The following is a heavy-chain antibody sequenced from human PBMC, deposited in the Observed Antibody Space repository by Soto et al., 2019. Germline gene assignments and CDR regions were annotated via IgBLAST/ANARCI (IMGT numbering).Heavy chain of an antibody. J-gene: IGHJ4*02. CDR1: GGSISSDIYY. Sequence: QVQLQESGPGLVKPSQTLSLTCTVSGGSISSDIYYWSWIRQPPGKGLEWIGFIYYSGSTYYNPAFTSLLTMSLDTSKNEFSLKLNSVTAADTAVYYCARGLVVYAKPYHFDHWGEGTLVTVSS. CDR3: ARGLVVYAKPYHFDH. D-gene: IGHD2-8*02. CDR2: IYYSGST. V-gene: IGHV4-30-4*01.